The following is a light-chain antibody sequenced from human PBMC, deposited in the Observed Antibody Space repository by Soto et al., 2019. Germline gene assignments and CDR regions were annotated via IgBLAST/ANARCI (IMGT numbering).Light chain of an antibody. J-gene: IGLJ1*01. CDR2: EVS. CDR3: SSYAGSNNFV. V-gene: IGLV2-8*01. CDR1: SSDVGGYNY. Sequence: ALAQPPSAPGSPGQSVTISCTGTSSDVGGYNYVSWYQQHPGKAPKLMIYEVSERPSGVPDRFSGSKSSNTASLTVSGLQAEDEADYYCSSYAGSNNFVFGCGTK.